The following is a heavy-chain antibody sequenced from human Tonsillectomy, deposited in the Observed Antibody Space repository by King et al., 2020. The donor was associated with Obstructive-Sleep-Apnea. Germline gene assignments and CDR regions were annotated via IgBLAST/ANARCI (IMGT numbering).Heavy chain of an antibody. V-gene: IGHV4-59*01. CDR2: IFYSGRT. D-gene: IGHD4-17*01. CDR1: AGSISTYY. CDR3: VREPDYAKGDGFDI. J-gene: IGHJ3*02. Sequence: VQLQESGPGLVKPSETLSLTCIVSAGSISTYYWSWIRQPPGKGLEWIGYIFYSGRTNYNPSLKSRVTMSVDTSKNQFSLKLSSVTAADTAVYFCVREPDYAKGDGFDIWGQGTKVTVSS.